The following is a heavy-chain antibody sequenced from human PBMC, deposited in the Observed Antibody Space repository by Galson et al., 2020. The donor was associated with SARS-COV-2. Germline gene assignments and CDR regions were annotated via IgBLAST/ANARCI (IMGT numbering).Heavy chain of an antibody. D-gene: IGHD3-22*01. Sequence: GGSLRLSCAASGFTFSDYYMSWIRQAPGKGLEWVSYISSSSSYTNYADSVKGRFTISRDNAKNSLYLQMNSLRAEDTAVYYCARDNHYDSSGYYADYWGQGTLVTVSS. CDR3: ARDNHYDSSGYYADY. CDR1: GFTFSDYY. CDR2: ISSSSSYT. V-gene: IGHV3-11*06. J-gene: IGHJ4*02.